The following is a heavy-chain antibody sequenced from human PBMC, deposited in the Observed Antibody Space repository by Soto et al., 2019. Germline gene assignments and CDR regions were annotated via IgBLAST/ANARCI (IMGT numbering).Heavy chain of an antibody. CDR3: ASGYNYEDYEAFDI. D-gene: IGHD5-12*01. V-gene: IGHV4-59*01. J-gene: IGHJ3*02. CDR2: IYYSGNT. CDR1: GDSISNYY. Sequence: QVQLQESGPGLVKPSGTLSLTCTVSGDSISNYYWSWIRQPPGKGLEWIGYIYYSGNTNYNPSLNSRATMSVDTSKNQSSLRLSSVTAADTAVYFCASGYNYEDYEAFDIWGQGTMVTVSS.